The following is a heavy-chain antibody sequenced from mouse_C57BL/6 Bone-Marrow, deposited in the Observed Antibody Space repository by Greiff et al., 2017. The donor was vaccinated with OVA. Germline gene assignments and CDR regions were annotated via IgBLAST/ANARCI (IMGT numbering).Heavy chain of an antibody. J-gene: IGHJ3*01. Sequence: QVQLKQPGAELVKPGASVKLSCKASGYTFTSYWMHWVKQRPGQGLEWIGMIHPNSGSTNYNEKFKSKATLTVDKSSSTAYMQLSSLTSEDSAVYYCARSLLYYGSSQLFFAYWGQGTLVTVSA. CDR2: IHPNSGST. CDR1: GYTFTSYW. CDR3: ARSLLYYGSSQLFFAY. D-gene: IGHD1-1*01. V-gene: IGHV1-64*01.